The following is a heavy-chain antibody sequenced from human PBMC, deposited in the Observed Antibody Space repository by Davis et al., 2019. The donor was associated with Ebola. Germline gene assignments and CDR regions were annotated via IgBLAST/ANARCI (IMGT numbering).Heavy chain of an antibody. CDR3: TPLSAYSFMR. V-gene: IGHV3-15*01. CDR2: IKSKADGGTT. D-gene: IGHD5-12*01. CDR1: GFSFIDAW. Sequence: GESLKISCAASGFSFIDAWMSWVRQAPGKGPEWVGRIKSKADGGTTDYAAPVKGRFTISRDDSKNTLYLQMNSLKSEDTAVYYCTPLSAYSFMRWGQGTLVTVSS. J-gene: IGHJ4*02.